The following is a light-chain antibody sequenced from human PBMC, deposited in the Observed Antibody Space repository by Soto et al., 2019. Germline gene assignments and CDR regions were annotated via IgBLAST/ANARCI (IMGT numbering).Light chain of an antibody. CDR1: QSVGTN. CDR2: GAS. V-gene: IGKV3-15*01. CDR3: QQYNDWPRA. J-gene: IGKJ1*01. Sequence: EIVMTQSPATLSVSPGERGTLSCGASQSVGTNLAWYQQKPGQAPSLIIYGASTRATGVPARFSGSGSGTEFTLTISSLQSEEFAVYYCQQYNDWPRAFGQGTKVEIK.